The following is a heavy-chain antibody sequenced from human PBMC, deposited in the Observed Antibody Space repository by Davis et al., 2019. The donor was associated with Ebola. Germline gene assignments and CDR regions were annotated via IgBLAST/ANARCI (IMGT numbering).Heavy chain of an antibody. Sequence: GGSLRLSCAASGFTFSGSAMHWVRQASGKGLEWVGRIRSKANSYATAYAASVKGRFTISRDDSKNTAYLQMNSLKTEDTAVYYCTSTGIVGATFADNWGQGTLVTVSS. J-gene: IGHJ4*02. CDR1: GFTFSGSA. CDR3: TSTGIVGATFADN. CDR2: IRSKANSYAT. D-gene: IGHD1-26*01. V-gene: IGHV3-73*01.